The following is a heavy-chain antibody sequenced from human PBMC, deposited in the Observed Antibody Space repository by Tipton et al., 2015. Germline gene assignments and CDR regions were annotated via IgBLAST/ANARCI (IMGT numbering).Heavy chain of an antibody. CDR1: GDSINSYY. CDR3: ARDLEHGMDV. CDR2: IHYSGST. V-gene: IGHV4-59*01. D-gene: IGHD5-24*01. Sequence: TLSLTCTVSGDSINSYYWSWIRQPPGKGLEWIGYIHYSGSTHYNPSFKSRVAISVDTSKNQFSLTLNSVTAADTAVYYCARDLEHGMDVWGQGTTVTVSS. J-gene: IGHJ6*02.